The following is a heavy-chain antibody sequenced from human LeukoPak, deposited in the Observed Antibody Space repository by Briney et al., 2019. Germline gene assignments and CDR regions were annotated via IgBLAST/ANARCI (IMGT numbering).Heavy chain of an antibody. CDR2: SGSGGST. D-gene: IGHD2-2*01. J-gene: IGHJ6*02. Sequence: GGSLRLSCAASGFTFSSYAMSWVRQAPGKGLEWVSASGSGGSTYYADSVKGRFTISRDNSKNTLYLQMNSLRAEDTAVYYCAKGDCESTSCYRSDYYYYGMDVWGQGTTVTVSS. CDR3: AKGDCESTSCYRSDYYYYGMDV. CDR1: GFTFSSYA. V-gene: IGHV3-23*01.